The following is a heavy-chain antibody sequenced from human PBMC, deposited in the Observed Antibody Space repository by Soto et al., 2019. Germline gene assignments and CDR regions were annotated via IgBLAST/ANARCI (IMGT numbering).Heavy chain of an antibody. D-gene: IGHD3-10*01. V-gene: IGHV3-21*02. Sequence: EVQLVESGGGLVKPGGSLRLSCAASGFTFSNYSLNWVRQAPGKGLEWVSVISSRSNHIYYADSVRGRFTIARDNAKNSLYLQMNSRRAEDTAVYYCAKDRGRGSPVSGGMDVWGQGTTVTVSS. CDR2: ISSRSNHI. J-gene: IGHJ6*02. CDR1: GFTFSNYS. CDR3: AKDRGRGSPVSGGMDV.